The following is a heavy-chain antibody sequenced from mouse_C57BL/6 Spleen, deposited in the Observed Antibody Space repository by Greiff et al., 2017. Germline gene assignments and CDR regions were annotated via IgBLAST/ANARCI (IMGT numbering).Heavy chain of an antibody. V-gene: IGHV5-9*04. Sequence: EVQLLESGGGLMKPGGSLKLSCAASGYTFSSYSMSWVRQTPENGLEWVGTIIGGGGNTYYPDSVKGRFTISTETANNTPYLQLSSLRSEDPAMYYCARHVDYYGSADYWGQGTTLTVSS. CDR2: IIGGGGNT. CDR3: ARHVDYYGSADY. CDR1: GYTFSSYS. J-gene: IGHJ2*01. D-gene: IGHD1-1*01.